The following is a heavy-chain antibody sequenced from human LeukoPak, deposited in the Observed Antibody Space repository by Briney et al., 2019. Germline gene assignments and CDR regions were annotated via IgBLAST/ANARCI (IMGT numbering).Heavy chain of an antibody. J-gene: IGHJ4*02. D-gene: IGHD6-19*01. CDR1: GGSIDSGNYY. V-gene: IGHV4-61*02. CDR3: ASGSGWYSFDY. Sequence: SETLSLTCTVSGGSIDSGNYYWSWIRQPAGKGLEWIGRIYTSGSIHYNPSLNSRVSFSVDTSKNQFSLKVNSVTAADTAVYYCASGSGWYSFDYWGQGTLVTVSS. CDR2: IYTSGSI.